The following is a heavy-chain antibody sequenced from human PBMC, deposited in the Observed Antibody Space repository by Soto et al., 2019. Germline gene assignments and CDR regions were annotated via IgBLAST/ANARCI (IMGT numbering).Heavy chain of an antibody. CDR1: GFSFSDYS. CDR2: FSAGGDYR. V-gene: IGHV3-23*01. D-gene: IGHD3-22*01. Sequence: EVQLLQSGGGLAQPGGSLTLSCAASGFSFSDYSMNWVRRAPGKGLEWVSAFSAGGDYRHYADSVKGRFTISRDNSKNTLFRQMNSRRAEDTARYYCAREARYDRGVYHYEGIDYGGQGTLVTVSS. J-gene: IGHJ4*02. CDR3: AREARYDRGVYHYEGIDY.